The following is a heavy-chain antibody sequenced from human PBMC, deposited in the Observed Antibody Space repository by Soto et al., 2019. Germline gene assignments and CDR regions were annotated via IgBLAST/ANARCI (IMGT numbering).Heavy chain of an antibody. V-gene: IGHV3-23*01. CDR3: AKALFDVWGAYPTYGMDV. CDR2: ISGSGRST. Sequence: GGSLRLSCAASGFTFSSYAMSWVRQAPGKGLEWVSAISGSGRSTYYADSVKGRFTISRDNSKNTRYLKMNSLRAEATTVYYCAKALFDVWGAYPTYGMDVWGKGTTVTVSS. CDR1: GFTFSSYA. J-gene: IGHJ6*04. D-gene: IGHD3-3*01.